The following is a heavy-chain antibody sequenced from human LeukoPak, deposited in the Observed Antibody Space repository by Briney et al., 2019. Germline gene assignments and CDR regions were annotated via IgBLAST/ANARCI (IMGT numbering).Heavy chain of an antibody. J-gene: IGHJ5*02. V-gene: IGHV1-18*01. D-gene: IGHD3-10*01. Sequence: ASVKVSCKASGYTFTSYGISWVRQAPGQGLEWMGWISAYNGNTNYAQKLQGRVTMTTDISTSTAYMELRSLRSDDTAVYYCARDRRYYGSGSRNWFDPWGQGTLVTVSS. CDR3: ARDRRYYGSGSRNWFDP. CDR2: ISAYNGNT. CDR1: GYTFTSYG.